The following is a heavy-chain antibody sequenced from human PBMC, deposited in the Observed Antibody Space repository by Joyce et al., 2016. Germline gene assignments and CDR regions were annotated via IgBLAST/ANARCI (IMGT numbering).Heavy chain of an antibody. CDR3: AKEDDVVVMLRGFDA. CDR1: GFTFSSFA. D-gene: IGHD2-15*01. V-gene: IGHV3-23*01. J-gene: IGHJ5*02. CDR2: ITGSGGNR. Sequence: EVQLLESGGGLVQPGGSLSLSCAASGFTFSSFAMSWVRQAPGTGLEWVAGITGSGGNRYYAESEKGRLTISRDNSKNTLYLHMNSLRAEDTALYYCAKEDDVVVMLRGFDAWGQGTLVTVSS.